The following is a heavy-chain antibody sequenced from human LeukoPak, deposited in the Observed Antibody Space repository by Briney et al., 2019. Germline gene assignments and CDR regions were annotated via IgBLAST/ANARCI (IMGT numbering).Heavy chain of an antibody. J-gene: IGHJ6*03. D-gene: IGHD1-26*01. Sequence: GGSLRLSCAASGFTFWMSWVRQAPGKGLEWVANIKQNGSEKYYVDSVKGRFTISRDSAKNSLYLQMDSLRAEDTAVYYCARVLTVGANFNYYYYMDVWGKGTTVTVSS. CDR3: ARVLTVGANFNYYYYMDV. CDR2: IKQNGSEK. V-gene: IGHV3-7*01. CDR1: GFTFW.